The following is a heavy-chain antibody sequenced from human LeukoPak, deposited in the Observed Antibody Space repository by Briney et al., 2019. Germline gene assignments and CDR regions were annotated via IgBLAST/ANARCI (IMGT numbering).Heavy chain of an antibody. J-gene: IGHJ4*02. D-gene: IGHD3-3*01. CDR1: GYTFTGYY. CDR2: INPNSGGT. V-gene: IGHV1-2*06. Sequence: GASVKVSCKASGYTFTGYYMHWVRQAPGQGLEWMGRINPNSGGTNYAQKFQGRVTMTRDTSISTAYMELSRLRSDDTAVYYCASFYDLWSGYYDYWGQGTLVTVSS. CDR3: ASFYDLWSGYYDY.